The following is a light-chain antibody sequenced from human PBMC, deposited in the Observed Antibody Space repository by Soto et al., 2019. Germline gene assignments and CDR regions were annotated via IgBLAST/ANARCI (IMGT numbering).Light chain of an antibody. CDR3: KQYGNSPQL. CDR2: AAS. J-gene: IGKJ1*01. V-gene: IGKV3-20*01. Sequence: EMMLPQSLCSLSLSPGERGTLSCRASQPVSSSFLAWYQQTPGQAPRRLIYAASSSATGIPDVFRGSGTGTDFTLTISRLEPEDFAVYYCKQYGNSPQLVGHGTKV. CDR1: QPVSSSF.